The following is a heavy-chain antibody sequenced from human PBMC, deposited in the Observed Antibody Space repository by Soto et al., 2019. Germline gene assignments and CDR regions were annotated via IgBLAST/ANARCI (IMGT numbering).Heavy chain of an antibody. V-gene: IGHV4-4*02. D-gene: IGHD6-19*01. CDR1: GASISNTDW. CDR3: ARRIIAVAGTEYDY. CDR2: IYHSGTT. Sequence: SETLSLTCAVSGASISNTDWWTWVRQPPGKGLEWIGEIYHSGTTNCDPSLKSRVTISLDKSKSQFSLKLTSVTAADTAVYYCARRIIAVAGTEYDYWGQGTLVTVSS. J-gene: IGHJ4*02.